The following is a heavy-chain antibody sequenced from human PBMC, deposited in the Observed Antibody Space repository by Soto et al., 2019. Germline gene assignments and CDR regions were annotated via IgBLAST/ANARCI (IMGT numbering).Heavy chain of an antibody. Sequence: SGPTLVKPTQTLTLTCTFSGFSLSTSGVGVGWIRQPPGKALEWLALIYWDDDKRYSPSLKSRLTITKDTSKNQVVLTMTNMDPVDTATYYCAHWAEGCSGGSCYLVHWFDPWGQGTLVTVSS. CDR2: IYWDDDK. CDR3: AHWAEGCSGGSCYLVHWFDP. V-gene: IGHV2-5*02. D-gene: IGHD2-15*01. J-gene: IGHJ5*02. CDR1: GFSLSTSGVG.